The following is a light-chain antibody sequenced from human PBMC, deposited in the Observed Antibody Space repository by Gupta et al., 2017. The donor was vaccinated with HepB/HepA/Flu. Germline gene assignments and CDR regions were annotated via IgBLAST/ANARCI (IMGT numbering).Light chain of an antibody. CDR3: SSYTSSSTLV. V-gene: IGLV2-14*01. CDR2: DVS. CDR1: SSDVGGYNY. J-gene: IGLJ2*01. Sequence: HSALTQHASVSGSPGQSITISCTGTSSDVGGYNYVSWYQQHPGKAPKLMIYDVSNRPSGVSNRFSGSKSGNTASLTISGLQAEDEADYYCSSYTSSSTLVFGGGTKLTVL.